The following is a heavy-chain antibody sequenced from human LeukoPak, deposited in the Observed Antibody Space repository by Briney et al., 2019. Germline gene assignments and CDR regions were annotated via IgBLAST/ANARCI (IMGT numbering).Heavy chain of an antibody. CDR2: IYYSGST. Sequence: SETLSLTCTVSGGSISSGDYYWSWIRQPPGKGLEWIGYIYYSGSTYYNPSLKSRVTISVDTSKNQFSLKLSSVTAADTAVYYCARAHSSGWLVDYWGQGTLVTVSS. D-gene: IGHD6-19*01. CDR1: GGSISSGDYY. J-gene: IGHJ4*02. V-gene: IGHV4-30-4*02. CDR3: ARAHSSGWLVDY.